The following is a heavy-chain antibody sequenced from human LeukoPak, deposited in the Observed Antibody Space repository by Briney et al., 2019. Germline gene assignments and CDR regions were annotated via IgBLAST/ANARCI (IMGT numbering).Heavy chain of an antibody. CDR1: GFTFSSHA. J-gene: IGHJ4*02. CDR3: AKGRYLYPHF. CDR2: ISGSGGST. D-gene: IGHD1-26*01. V-gene: IGHV3-23*01. Sequence: GGSLRLSCAASGFTFSSHAMSWVRQAPGKGLEGVSAISGSGGSTHYADAVKGRVTISRDNSQNTLYLQMNSLRAEDTAVYYCAKGRYLYPHFWGQGTLVSVSS.